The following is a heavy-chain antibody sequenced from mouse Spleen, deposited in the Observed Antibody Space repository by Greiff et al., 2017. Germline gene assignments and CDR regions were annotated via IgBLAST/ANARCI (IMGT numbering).Heavy chain of an antibody. CDR3: ARSGTPYWYFDV. J-gene: IGHJ1*01. Sequence: QVQLQQPGAELVMPGASVKLSCKASGYTFTSYWMHWVKQRPGQGLEWIGEIDPSDSYTNYNQKFKGKATLTVDKSSSTAYMQLSSLTSEDSAVYYCARSGTPYWYFDVWGAGTTVTVSS. D-gene: IGHD1-3*01. CDR1: GYTFTSYW. V-gene: IGHV1-69*01. CDR2: IDPSDSYT.